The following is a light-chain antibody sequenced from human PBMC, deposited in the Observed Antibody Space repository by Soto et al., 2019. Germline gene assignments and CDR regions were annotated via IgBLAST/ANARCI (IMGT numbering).Light chain of an antibody. J-gene: IGLJ3*02. CDR1: SSDVGSYNL. CDR3: CLKGWV. CDR2: EGS. V-gene: IGLV2-23*01. Sequence: QSALTQPASVSGSPGQSITISCTGTSSDVGSYNLVSWYQQHPGKAPKLMIYEGSKRPSGVSNRFSGSKSGNTASLTISGLQAEDEADYYCCLKGWVFGGGTKLTVL.